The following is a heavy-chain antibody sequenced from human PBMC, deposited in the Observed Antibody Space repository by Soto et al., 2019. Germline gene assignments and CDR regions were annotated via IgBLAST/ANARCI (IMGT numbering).Heavy chain of an antibody. CDR3: ARSMLVVVHDAFDI. CDR1: GYPFTSYF. J-gene: IGHJ3*02. Sequence: QVKLVQSGAEVKNPGASVKVSCKASGYPFTSYFIHWVRQAPGQRLEWMGWINAGNDNTNYSQKFQGRVTITRDTSASRGYMELRSLRSEDTAVYYCARSMLVVVHDAFDIWGQGTVVTVSS. V-gene: IGHV1-3*01. CDR2: INAGNDNT. D-gene: IGHD3-22*01.